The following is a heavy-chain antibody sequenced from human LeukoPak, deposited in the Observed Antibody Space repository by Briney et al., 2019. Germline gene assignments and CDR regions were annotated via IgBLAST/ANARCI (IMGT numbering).Heavy chain of an antibody. D-gene: IGHD1-20*01. J-gene: IGHJ4*02. CDR1: GGSISSYY. CDR3: ARDGSITGTTGYGY. Sequence: SETLSLTCTVSGGSISSYYWSWIRQPPGKGLEWIGYIYYSGSTNYNPSLKSRVTISVDTSKNQFSLKLSSVTAADTAVYYCARDGSITGTTGYGYWGQGTLVTVSS. CDR2: IYYSGST. V-gene: IGHV4-59*01.